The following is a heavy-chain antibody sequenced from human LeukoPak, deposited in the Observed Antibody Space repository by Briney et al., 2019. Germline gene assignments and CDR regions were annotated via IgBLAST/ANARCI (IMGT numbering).Heavy chain of an antibody. V-gene: IGHV4-59*08. J-gene: IGHJ3*02. CDR1: GVSISGSH. CDR3: ARRNDFDI. CDR2: IYYSGST. Sequence: PSETLSLTCTVSGVSISGSHWNWIRQPPGKGLEWIGYIYYSGSTDSNPSLKSRVTISVDTSKNQFTLKLTSVTAADTAMYYCARRNDFDIWGPGTKVTVSS.